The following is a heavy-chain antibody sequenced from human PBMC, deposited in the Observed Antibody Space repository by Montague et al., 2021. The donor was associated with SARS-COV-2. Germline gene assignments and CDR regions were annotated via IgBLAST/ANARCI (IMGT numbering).Heavy chain of an antibody. CDR2: VHHSGNS. J-gene: IGHJ4*02. CDR1: GGSVSSAGYS. V-gene: IGHV4-30-2*01. D-gene: IGHD4-17*01. Sequence: SQTLSLTCGVSGGSVSSAGYSWYWIREPPGKGLEWIGHVHHSGNSYYNPSLKSRVTISRDGPKNQFSLKVTSVTAADTAVYYCASYRDYGDYFWGQGALVTVSS. CDR3: ASYRDYGDYF.